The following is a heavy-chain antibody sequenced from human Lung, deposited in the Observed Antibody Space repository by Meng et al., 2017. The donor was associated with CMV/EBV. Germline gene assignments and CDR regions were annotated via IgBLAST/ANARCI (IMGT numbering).Heavy chain of an antibody. CDR2: VYDSGTT. D-gene: IGHD2-2*01. CDR1: GHSISSGKF. Sequence: SETLSLTCTVSGHSISSGKFWGWMRQPPGKGLEWVGVYDSGTTYYNPSLKSRVAISVDTSETQFSLKLSAVTAADTAVYYCVRHIIVVPARCYVVDVWGHGXTVTVSS. J-gene: IGHJ6*02. V-gene: IGHV4-38-2*02. CDR3: VRHIIVVPARCYVVDV.